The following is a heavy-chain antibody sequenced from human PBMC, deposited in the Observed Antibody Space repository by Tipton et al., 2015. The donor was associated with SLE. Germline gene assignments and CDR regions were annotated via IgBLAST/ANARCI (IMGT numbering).Heavy chain of an antibody. CDR3: ARDVLLWFGELPKGPFDY. CDR2: ISSSSSYI. J-gene: IGHJ4*02. V-gene: IGHV3-21*01. D-gene: IGHD3-10*01. Sequence: SGFTFSSYSMNWVRQAPGKGLEWVSSISSSSSYIYYADSVKGRFTISRDNAKNSLYLQMNSLRAEDTAVYYCARDVLLWFGELPKGPFDYWGQGTLVTVSS. CDR1: GFTFSSYS.